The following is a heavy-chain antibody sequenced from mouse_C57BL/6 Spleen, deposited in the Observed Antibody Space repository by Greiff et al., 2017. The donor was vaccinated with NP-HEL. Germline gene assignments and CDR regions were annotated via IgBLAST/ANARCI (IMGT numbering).Heavy chain of an antibody. CDR3: ARANYYDSNSNDMDD. CDR1: GYTFTSYW. D-gene: IGHD1-1*01. J-gene: IGHJ4*01. CDR2: INPSNGGT. V-gene: IGHV1-53*01. Sequence: QVQLQQPGTELVKPGASVKLSCKASGYTFTSYWMHWVKQRPGQGLEWIGNINPSNGGTNYNEKFKSKATLSVDKSSSTAYMQLSSLTSEDSAVYYCARANYYDSNSNDMDDWGQGTSVTASS.